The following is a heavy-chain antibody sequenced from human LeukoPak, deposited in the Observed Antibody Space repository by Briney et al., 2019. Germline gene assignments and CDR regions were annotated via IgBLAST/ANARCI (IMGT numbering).Heavy chain of an antibody. Sequence: GGSLRLSCAASGFTVSSNYMSWVCQAPGKGLEWVAVISYDGSNKYYADSVKGRFTISRDNSKNTLYLQMNSLRAEDTAVYYCAKDLSLGGINDSSGYYYPGEFYYYGMDVWGQGTTVTVSS. J-gene: IGHJ6*02. CDR1: GFTVSSNY. D-gene: IGHD3-22*01. V-gene: IGHV3-30*18. CDR2: ISYDGSNK. CDR3: AKDLSLGGINDSSGYYYPGEFYYYGMDV.